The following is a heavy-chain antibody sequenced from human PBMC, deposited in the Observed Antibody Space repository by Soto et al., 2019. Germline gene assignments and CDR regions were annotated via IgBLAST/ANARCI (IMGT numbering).Heavy chain of an antibody. D-gene: IGHD3-3*01. Sequence: QVQLQESGPGLVKPSQTLSLTCTVSGGSISSGDYYWSWIRQPPGKGLEWIGYIYYSGSTYYNPSPKSRVTISVDTSKNQFSLKLSSVTAADTAVYYCARVLRFLEWLPRMDVWGQGTTVTVSS. V-gene: IGHV4-30-4*01. J-gene: IGHJ6*02. CDR1: GGSISSGDYY. CDR2: IYYSGST. CDR3: ARVLRFLEWLPRMDV.